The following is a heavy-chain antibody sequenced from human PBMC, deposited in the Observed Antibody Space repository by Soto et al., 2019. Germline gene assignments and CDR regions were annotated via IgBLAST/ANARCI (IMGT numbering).Heavy chain of an antibody. D-gene: IGHD2-21*01. CDR3: AKDIPSDL. CDR1: GFTFSSYG. J-gene: IGHJ5*02. CDR2: ISYDGSNK. V-gene: IGHV3-30*18. Sequence: HVQLVESGGGVVQPGRSLRLSCAASGFTFSSYGMHWVRQAPGKGLEWVAVISYDGSNKYYADSVKGRFTISRDNSKNTLYLQMNSLRAEDTAVYYCAKDIPSDLWGQGTLVTVSS.